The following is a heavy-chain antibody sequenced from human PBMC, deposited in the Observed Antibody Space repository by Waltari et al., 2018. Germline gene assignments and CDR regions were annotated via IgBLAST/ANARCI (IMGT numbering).Heavy chain of an antibody. V-gene: IGHV4-39*01. CDR2: ISYSGST. D-gene: IGHD3-9*01. J-gene: IGHJ5*02. Sequence: QLQLQESGPGLVKPSETLSLTCTVSGGSISSESYYWGWIRPPPGKGLEWIGIISYSGSTYSNPSLKVRVTRSVDTSKNQFSLKLSAVTAADTAVYYCARLSYHIVTGYGWFDPWGLGTLVTVSS. CDR3: ARLSYHIVTGYGWFDP. CDR1: GGSISSESYY.